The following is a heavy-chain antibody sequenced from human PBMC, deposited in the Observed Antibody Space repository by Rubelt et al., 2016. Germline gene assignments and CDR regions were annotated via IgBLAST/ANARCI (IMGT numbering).Heavy chain of an antibody. V-gene: IGHV4-39*07. CDR3: AREREEDYDILTGPLLRAFDI. J-gene: IGHJ3*02. Sequence: IRQPPGKGLEWIGSIYYSGSTYYNPSLKSRVTISVDTSKNQFSLKLSSVTAADTAVYYCAREREEDYDILTGPLLRAFDIWGQGTMVTVSS. CDR2: IYYSGST. D-gene: IGHD3-9*01.